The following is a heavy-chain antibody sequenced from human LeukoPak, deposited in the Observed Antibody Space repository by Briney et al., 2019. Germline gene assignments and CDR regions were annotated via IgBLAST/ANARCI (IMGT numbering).Heavy chain of an antibody. CDR1: GFTFSNYA. Sequence: GGSLRLSCAAAGFTFSNYAMTWVRQAPGKGLEWVSSISGSGGSTYYADSVKGRFTISRDNSKNTLYLQMNSLRAEDTAVYYCARGGYPRWYGMDVWGQGTTVTVSS. V-gene: IGHV3-23*01. D-gene: IGHD1-1*01. CDR3: ARGGYPRWYGMDV. CDR2: ISGSGGST. J-gene: IGHJ6*02.